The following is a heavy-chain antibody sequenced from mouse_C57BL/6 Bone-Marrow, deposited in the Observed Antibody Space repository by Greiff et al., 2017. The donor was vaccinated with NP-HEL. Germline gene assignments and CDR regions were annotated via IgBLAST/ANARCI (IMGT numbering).Heavy chain of an antibody. CDR3: ARYDYYGIPWFAY. CDR1: GFTFTDYY. V-gene: IGHV7-3*01. Sequence: EVKLVESGGGLVQPGGSLSLSCAASGFTFTDYYMRWVRQPPGKALEWLGFIRNKANGYTTEYSASVLGRFTISSDNSQNILYLQMNALRAEESATYYGARYDYYGIPWFAYWGQGTLVTVSA. CDR2: IRNKANGYTT. J-gene: IGHJ3*01. D-gene: IGHD1-1*01.